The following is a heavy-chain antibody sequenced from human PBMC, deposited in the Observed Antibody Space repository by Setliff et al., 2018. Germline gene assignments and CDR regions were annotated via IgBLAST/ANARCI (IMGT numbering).Heavy chain of an antibody. Sequence: ASVKVSCKTSGYSFTSHYMHWVRQAPGQGLEWMGIINPGGLSSSSTQKFQGRVTMTRDTSTSTIYMELASLISEDTAVYYCAKAGDAATNRKGVFEFWGQGTLVTVSS. CDR3: AKAGDAATNRKGVFEF. J-gene: IGHJ4*02. CDR1: GYSFTSHY. D-gene: IGHD4-17*01. CDR2: INPGGLSS. V-gene: IGHV1-46*01.